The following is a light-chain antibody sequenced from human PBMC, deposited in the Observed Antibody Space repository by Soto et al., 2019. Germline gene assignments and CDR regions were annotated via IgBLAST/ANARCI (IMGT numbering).Light chain of an antibody. V-gene: IGKV3-20*01. CDR2: GAS. J-gene: IGKJ2*01. CDR3: QQGST. Sequence: EIVLTQSPGTLSLSPGERATLSCRASQSVSSSYLAWYQQKPGQAPRLLIYGASSRATGIPDRVSGSGSGTDFTRTISRLEPEDFAVYYCQQGSTFGQGTKLEIK. CDR1: QSVSSSY.